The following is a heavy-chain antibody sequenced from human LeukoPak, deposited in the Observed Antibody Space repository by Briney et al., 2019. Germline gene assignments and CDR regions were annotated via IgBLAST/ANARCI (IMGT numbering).Heavy chain of an antibody. CDR3: ARDRDYYDSSALGYFDY. V-gene: IGHV3-66*01. CDR2: IYSGGSI. CDR1: GFTVSSNY. D-gene: IGHD3-22*01. J-gene: IGHJ4*02. Sequence: GGSLRLSCAASGFTVSSNYMSWVRQAPGKGLEWVSVIYSGGSIYYADSVKGRFTISRDNSKNTLYLQMNSLRAEDTAVYYCARDRDYYDSSALGYFDYWGQGTLVTVSS.